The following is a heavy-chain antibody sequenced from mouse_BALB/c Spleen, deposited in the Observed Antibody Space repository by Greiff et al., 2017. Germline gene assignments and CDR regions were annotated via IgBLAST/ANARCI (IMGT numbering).Heavy chain of an antibody. V-gene: IGHV1-18*01. Sequence: VQLKQSGPELVKPGASVKIPCKASGYTFTDYNMYWVKQSHGKSLEWIGDINPNNGGTIYNQKFKGKATLTVDKSSSTAYMERRSLTYEDTAVYYGARSGLLPDYYAMDYWGQGTSVTVSS. J-gene: IGHJ4*01. CDR2: INPNNGGT. D-gene: IGHD2-3*01. CDR3: ARSGLLPDYYAMDY. CDR1: GYTFTDYN.